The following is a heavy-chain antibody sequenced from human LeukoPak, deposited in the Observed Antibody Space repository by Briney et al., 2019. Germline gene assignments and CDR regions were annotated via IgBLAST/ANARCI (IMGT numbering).Heavy chain of an antibody. CDR2: INSDGSTT. D-gene: IGHD3-10*01. V-gene: IGHV3-74*01. CDR3: ARAGNYYFEY. Sequence: GGSLRLSCAASGFTFRTYWMHWVRQTPGQGLVWVSRINSDGSTTNYADSVKGRFTVSRDNAQNTLYLQMSSLRAEDTAAYYCARAGNYYFEYWGQGALVTVSS. CDR1: GFTFRTYW. J-gene: IGHJ4*02.